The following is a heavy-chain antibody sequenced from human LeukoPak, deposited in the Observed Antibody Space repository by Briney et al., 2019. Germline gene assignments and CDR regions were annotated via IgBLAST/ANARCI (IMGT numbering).Heavy chain of an antibody. CDR2: IYNSGST. J-gene: IGHJ4*02. D-gene: IGHD2-2*01. CDR1: GGSISTYS. Sequence: SETLSLTCTVSGGSISTYSWNWIRQPPGRGLEWIGYIYNSGSTYYNPSLKSRVTISVDTSKNQFSLKLTSVTAADTAVYYCARDVPSARAPFDYWGQGTLVTVSS. CDR3: ARDVPSARAPFDY. V-gene: IGHV4-59*01.